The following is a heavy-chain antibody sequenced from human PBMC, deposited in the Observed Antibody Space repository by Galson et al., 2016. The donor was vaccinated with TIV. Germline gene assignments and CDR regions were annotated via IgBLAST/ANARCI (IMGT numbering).Heavy chain of an antibody. Sequence: SLRLSCATSGFTFSNYWMHWVRQAPGKGLVWVSRISSDGSGISYADSVKGRFTISRDNAKNTLYLQTHSLRVEDTALYYCVRDVTSSWDYWGQGTLVTVSS. D-gene: IGHD6-6*01. CDR1: GFTFSNYW. J-gene: IGHJ4*02. CDR2: ISSDGSGI. CDR3: VRDVTSSWDY. V-gene: IGHV3-74*01.